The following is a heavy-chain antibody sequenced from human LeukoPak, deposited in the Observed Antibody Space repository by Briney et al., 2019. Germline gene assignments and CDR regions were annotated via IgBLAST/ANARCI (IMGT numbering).Heavy chain of an antibody. J-gene: IGHJ5*02. D-gene: IGHD1-1*01. CDR2: INPSGGST. CDR3: ARSPRTKLESWLDP. V-gene: IGHV1-46*01. Sequence: WMGIINPSGGSTSYAQKFQGRVTMTRDTSTSTVYMELSSLRSEDTAVYYCARSPRTKLESWLDPWGQGTLVTVSS.